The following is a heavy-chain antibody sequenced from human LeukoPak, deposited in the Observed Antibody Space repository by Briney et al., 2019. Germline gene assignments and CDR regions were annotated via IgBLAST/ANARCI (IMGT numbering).Heavy chain of an antibody. V-gene: IGHV1-24*01. CDR3: ATGRITMVRGVGGEWFDP. Sequence: ASVKVTCKVSGYTLTELSMHWVRQAPGKGLEWMGGFDPEDGETIYAQKFQGRVTMTEDTSTDTAYMELSSLRSEDTAVYYCATGRITMVRGVGGEWFDPWGQGTLVTVSS. J-gene: IGHJ5*02. CDR2: FDPEDGET. CDR1: GYTLTELS. D-gene: IGHD3-10*01.